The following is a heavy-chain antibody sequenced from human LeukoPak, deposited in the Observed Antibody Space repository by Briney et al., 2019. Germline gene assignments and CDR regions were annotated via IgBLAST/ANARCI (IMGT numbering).Heavy chain of an antibody. CDR1: GYTFTSYD. CDR3: ARVSRVLLWFGESDY. CDR2: ISAYNGNT. D-gene: IGHD3-10*01. V-gene: IGHV1-18*01. Sequence: ASVKVSCKASGYTFTSYDINWVRQATGQGLEWMGWISAYNGNTNYAQKLQGRVTMTTDTSTSTAYMELRSLRSDDTAVYYCARVSRVLLWFGESDYWGQGTLVTVSS. J-gene: IGHJ4*02.